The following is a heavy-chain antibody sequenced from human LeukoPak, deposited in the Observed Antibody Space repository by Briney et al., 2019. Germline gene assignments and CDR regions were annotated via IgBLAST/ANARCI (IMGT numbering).Heavy chain of an antibody. CDR1: GGSINSHY. J-gene: IGHJ4*02. D-gene: IGHD5-12*01. Sequence: SETLSLTCAVSGGSINSHYWGWIRQPPGKGLQWIGDIYYTGKNNYNPSLKSRVTISLDTSKDHSSLKLTSVLAADTAIYYCVRRDSGWNYFDYWGQGILVTVSS. CDR2: IYYTGKN. CDR3: VRRDSGWNYFDY. V-gene: IGHV4-59*08.